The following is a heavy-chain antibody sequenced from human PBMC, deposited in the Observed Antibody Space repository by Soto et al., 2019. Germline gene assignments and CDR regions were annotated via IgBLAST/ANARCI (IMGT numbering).Heavy chain of an antibody. CDR2: INHSGST. Sequence: PSXTLSLTCAVYGGSFSGYYWSWIRQPPVKGLEWIGEINHSGSTNYNPSLKSRVTISVDTSKNQFSLKLSSVTAADTAVYYCARASRYSGYRDYFDYWGQGTLVTVSS. CDR3: ARASRYSGYRDYFDY. J-gene: IGHJ4*02. D-gene: IGHD5-12*01. CDR1: GGSFSGYY. V-gene: IGHV4-34*01.